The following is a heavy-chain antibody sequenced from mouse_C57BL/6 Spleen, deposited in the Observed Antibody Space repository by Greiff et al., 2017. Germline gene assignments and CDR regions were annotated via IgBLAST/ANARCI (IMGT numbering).Heavy chain of an antibody. D-gene: IGHD2-5*01. Sequence: EVQLVESGGGLVKPGGSLKLSCAASGFTFSSYAMSWVRQTPEKSLEWVATISDGGSYTYYPDNVKGRFTITIDNANSNLYLQISNLKSEDTAMYYCARGDLYSSTLAYWGQGTLVTVSA. CDR2: ISDGGSYT. CDR1: GFTFSSYA. V-gene: IGHV5-4*01. CDR3: ARGDLYSSTLAY. J-gene: IGHJ3*01.